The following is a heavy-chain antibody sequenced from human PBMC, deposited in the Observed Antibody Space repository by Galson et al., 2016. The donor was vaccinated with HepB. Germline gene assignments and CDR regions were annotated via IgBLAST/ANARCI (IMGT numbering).Heavy chain of an antibody. CDR1: GYTFTSYY. V-gene: IGHV1-46*03. Sequence: SVKVSCKASGYTFTSYYMHWVRQAPGQGLEWMGIINPSGGSTSYAQKFQGRVTMTRDTSTSTVYMERSSLRSEDTAVYYCARDRLGRYYGSGSFSVWFDPWGQGTLVTVSS. D-gene: IGHD3-10*01. CDR2: INPSGGST. J-gene: IGHJ5*02. CDR3: ARDRLGRYYGSGSFSVWFDP.